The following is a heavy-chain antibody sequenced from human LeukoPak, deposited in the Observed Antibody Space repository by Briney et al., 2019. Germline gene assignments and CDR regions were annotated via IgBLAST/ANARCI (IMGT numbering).Heavy chain of an antibody. CDR1: GGSISSSSYY. CDR2: IYYSGST. V-gene: IGHV4-39*01. J-gene: IGHJ3*02. Sequence: SETLSLTCTVSGGSISSSSYYWGWIRQPPGKGLEWIGSIYYSGSTYYNPSLKSRVTISVDTSKNQFSLTLSSVTAADTAVYYCASYGSSGYKVAFDIWGQGTMVTVSS. D-gene: IGHD3-22*01. CDR3: ASYGSSGYKVAFDI.